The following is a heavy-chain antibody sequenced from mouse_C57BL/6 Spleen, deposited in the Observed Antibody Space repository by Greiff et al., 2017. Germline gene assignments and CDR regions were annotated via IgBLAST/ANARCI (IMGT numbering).Heavy chain of an antibody. V-gene: IGHV1-80*01. D-gene: IGHD2-12*01. CDR1: GYAFSSYW. CDR3: ARSLYDYFDY. J-gene: IGHJ2*01. Sequence: QVQLQQSGAELVKPGASVKISCKASGYAFSSYWMNWVKQRPGTGLEWIGQIYPGDGDTKYNGKFKGKATLTADKSSSTAYMQLSSLTSADSAVFLSARSLYDYFDYWGQGTTLTVSS. CDR2: IYPGDGDT.